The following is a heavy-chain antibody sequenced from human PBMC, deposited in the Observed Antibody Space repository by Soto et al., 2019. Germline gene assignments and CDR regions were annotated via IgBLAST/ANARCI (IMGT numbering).Heavy chain of an antibody. CDR3: AGASSSSWAEFDC. V-gene: IGHV4-59*01. D-gene: IGHD6-13*01. J-gene: IGHJ4*02. Sequence: KASETLSLTCTVSGGSISSSYWSWIRQPPGKGLEWIGYVYNSGGTNYNPSLKSRVTISVDTSKNQFSLKLSSVTAADTAMYFCAGASSSSWAEFDCWGQRTLVTVSS. CDR1: GGSISSSY. CDR2: VYNSGGT.